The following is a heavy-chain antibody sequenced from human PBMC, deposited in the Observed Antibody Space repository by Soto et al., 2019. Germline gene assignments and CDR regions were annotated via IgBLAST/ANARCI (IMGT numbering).Heavy chain of an antibody. CDR1: GGSFSGYY. CDR3: ARGGRYSGSYYYYGMDV. CDR2: INHSGST. V-gene: IGHV4-34*01. Sequence: ETLSLTCAVYGGSFSGYYWSWIRQPPGKGLEWIGEINHSGSTNYNPSLKSRVTISVDTSKNQFSLKLSSVTAADTAVYYCARGGRYSGSYYYYGMDVWGQGTTVTVSS. J-gene: IGHJ6*02. D-gene: IGHD1-26*01.